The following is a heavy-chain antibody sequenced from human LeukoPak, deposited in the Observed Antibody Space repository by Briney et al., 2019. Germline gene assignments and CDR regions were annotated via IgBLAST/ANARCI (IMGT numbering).Heavy chain of an antibody. CDR3: ARGGARYFDWSTRNWFDP. Sequence: PSETLSLTCAVYGGSFSGYHWSWIRQPPGKGLEWIGEINHSGSTNYNPSLKSRVTISVDTSKNQFSLKLSSVTAADTAVYYCARGGARYFDWSTRNWFDPWGQGTLVTVSS. CDR1: GGSFSGYH. CDR2: INHSGST. D-gene: IGHD3-9*01. J-gene: IGHJ5*02. V-gene: IGHV4-34*01.